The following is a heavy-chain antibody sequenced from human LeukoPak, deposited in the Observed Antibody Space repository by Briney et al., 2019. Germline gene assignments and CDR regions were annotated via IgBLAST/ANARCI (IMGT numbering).Heavy chain of an antibody. J-gene: IGHJ6*03. CDR1: GYTFTSYG. CDR3: ARGGLVGVVIIDYYYYMDV. CDR2: ISAYNGNI. D-gene: IGHD3-3*01. V-gene: IGHV1-18*01. Sequence: ASVKVSCKASGYTFTSYGISWVRQAPGQGLEWMGWISAYNGNINYAQKLQGRVTMTTDTSTSTAYMELRSLRSDDTAVYYCARGGLVGVVIIDYYYYMDVWGKGTTVTVSS.